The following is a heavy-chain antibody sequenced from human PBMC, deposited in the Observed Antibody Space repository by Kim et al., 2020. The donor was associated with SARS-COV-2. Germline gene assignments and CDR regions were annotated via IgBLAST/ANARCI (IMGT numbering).Heavy chain of an antibody. CDR1: GFTFSSYA. J-gene: IGHJ4*02. D-gene: IGHD5-18*01. CDR3: ARDPESGPRGYSYGYLDY. Sequence: GGSLRLSCAASGFTFSSYAMHWVRQAPGKGLEWVAVISYDGSNKYYADSVKGRFTISRDNSKNTLYLQMNSLRAEDTAVYYCARDPESGPRGYSYGYLDYWGQGTLVTVTS. V-gene: IGHV3-30*04. CDR2: ISYDGSNK.